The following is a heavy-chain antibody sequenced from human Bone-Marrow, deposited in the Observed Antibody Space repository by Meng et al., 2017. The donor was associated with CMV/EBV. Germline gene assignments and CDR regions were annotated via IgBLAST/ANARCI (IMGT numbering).Heavy chain of an antibody. J-gene: IGHJ4*02. CDR2: ITILTGDR. CDR1: GYTYTSYT. V-gene: IGHV7-4-1*02. CDR3: ARGSLEADEDAG. Sequence: QVVLVQSVFMWEQPDASVKVYWRTCGYTYTSYTMTGVRRASGPGLEWIGWITILTGDRTYAQGFTGRFVFSLDTSVSAVYLQISGLKTDDTAVYYCARGSLEADEDAGWGQGTLVTVSS. D-gene: IGHD6-13*01.